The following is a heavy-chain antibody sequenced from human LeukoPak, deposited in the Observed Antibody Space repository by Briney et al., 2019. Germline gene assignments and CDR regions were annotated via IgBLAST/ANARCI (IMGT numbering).Heavy chain of an antibody. CDR1: GYTFTSYD. V-gene: IGHV1-8*01. J-gene: IGHJ4*02. CDR3: ARDLVTGTQLRY. D-gene: IGHD1-20*01. Sequence: ASVKVSCKASGYTFTSYDINWVRQATGQGLEWMGWMNPNSGNTGYAQKFQGRVTMTRNTSISTAYMELSSLRSEDTAVYYCARDLVTGTQLRYWGQGTLVTVSS. CDR2: MNPNSGNT.